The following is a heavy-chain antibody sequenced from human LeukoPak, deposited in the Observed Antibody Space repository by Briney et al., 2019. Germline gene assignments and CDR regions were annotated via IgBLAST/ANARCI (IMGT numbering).Heavy chain of an antibody. D-gene: IGHD1-26*01. V-gene: IGHV3-7*01. CDR2: INQDGSEK. J-gene: IGHJ4*02. CDR3: ATAAGWESAY. Sequence: GGSLRPSCAASGTTFDSHYMTWVRQTPAKGLEWVANINQDGSEKNYVDSVKDRFTISRDNAKKSLYLQMNSLRAEDTAVYYCATAAGWESAYWGQGTLVTVSS. CDR1: GTTFDSHY.